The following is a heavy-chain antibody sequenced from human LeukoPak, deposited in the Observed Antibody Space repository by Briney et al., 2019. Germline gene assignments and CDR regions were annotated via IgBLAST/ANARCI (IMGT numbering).Heavy chain of an antibody. J-gene: IGHJ4*02. CDR1: GGSISSSNYY. CDR2: INHSGST. V-gene: IGHV4-39*07. CDR3: ARIAVAGLDY. Sequence: SETLSLTCIVSGGSISSSNYYWGWIRQSPGKGLEWIGEINHSGSTNYNPSLKSRVTISVDTSKNQFSLKLSSVTAADTAVYYCARIAVAGLDYWGQGTLVTVSS. D-gene: IGHD6-19*01.